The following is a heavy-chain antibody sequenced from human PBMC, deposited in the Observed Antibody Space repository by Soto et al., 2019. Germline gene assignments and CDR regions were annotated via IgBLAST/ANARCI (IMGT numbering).Heavy chain of an antibody. Sequence: QVQLVESGGGVVVPGRSLRLSGAASGFTFSSYAMHWVRQAPGKGLEWVAVVSYDGSNKYYADSVKGRFTISRDNSKNTLYLQMNSLRAEDTAVYYCARDLGAYSSSGRYYYGMDVWGQGTTVTVSS. CDR3: ARDLGAYSSSGRYYYGMDV. V-gene: IGHV3-30-3*01. CDR1: GFTFSSYA. J-gene: IGHJ6*02. CDR2: VSYDGSNK. D-gene: IGHD6-13*01.